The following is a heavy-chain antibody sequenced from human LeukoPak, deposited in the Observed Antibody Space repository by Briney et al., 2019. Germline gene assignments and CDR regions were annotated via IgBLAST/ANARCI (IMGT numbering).Heavy chain of an antibody. Sequence: GASVKVSCKASGGTFSSYTISWVRQAPGQGLEWMGRIIPILGIANYAQKFQGRVTITADKSTSTAYMELSSLRSEDTAVYYCARDEVGPPNFYYMDVWGKGTTVTVSS. CDR2: IIPILGIA. J-gene: IGHJ6*03. CDR1: GGTFSSYT. V-gene: IGHV1-69*04. D-gene: IGHD2-2*01. CDR3: ARDEVGPPNFYYMDV.